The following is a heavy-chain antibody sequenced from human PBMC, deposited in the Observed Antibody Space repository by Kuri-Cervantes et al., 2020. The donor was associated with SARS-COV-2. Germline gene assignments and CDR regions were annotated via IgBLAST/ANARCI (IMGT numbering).Heavy chain of an antibody. CDR2: ISSSSSYI. Sequence: GGSLRLSCAASGFTFSSYSMNWVRQAPGKGLEWVSSISSSSSYIYYADSVKGRFTISRDNAKNSLYLQMHSLRAEDTAVYYFARDSLDWFIPLDYWGQGTLVTVSS. CDR3: ARDSLDWFIPLDY. V-gene: IGHV3-21*01. D-gene: IGHD3-9*01. CDR1: GFTFSSYS. J-gene: IGHJ4*02.